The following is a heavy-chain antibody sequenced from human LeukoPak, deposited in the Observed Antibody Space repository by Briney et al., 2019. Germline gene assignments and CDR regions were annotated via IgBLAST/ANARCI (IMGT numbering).Heavy chain of an antibody. CDR2: IYYSGST. Sequence: SETLSLTCAVYGGSFSGYYWSWIRQPPGKGLEWIGSIYYSGSTYYNPSLKSRVTISVDTSKNQFSLKLSSVTAADTAVYYCARLVWPEYYDSSGYWGNWFDPWGQGTLVTVSS. D-gene: IGHD3-22*01. J-gene: IGHJ5*02. CDR1: GGSFSGYY. CDR3: ARLVWPEYYDSSGYWGNWFDP. V-gene: IGHV4-34*01.